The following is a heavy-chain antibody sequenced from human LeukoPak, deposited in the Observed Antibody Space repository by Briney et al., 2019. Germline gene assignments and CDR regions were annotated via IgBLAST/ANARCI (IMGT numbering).Heavy chain of an antibody. CDR3: ATFNY. CDR2: IHYSGNT. V-gene: IGHV4-39*01. CDR1: GGSINRSSYY. J-gene: IGHJ4*02. Sequence: PSETLSLTCTVSGGSINRSSYYWGWIRQPPGKGLEWIGSIHYSGNTNYNPSLKSRVTISVDTSKNQFSLRLSSVTAADTAVYYCATFNYWGQGTLVTVPS. D-gene: IGHD3-16*01.